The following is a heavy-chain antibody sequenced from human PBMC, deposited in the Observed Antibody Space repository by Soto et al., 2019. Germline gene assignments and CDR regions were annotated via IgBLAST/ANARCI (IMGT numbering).Heavy chain of an antibody. CDR1: GATFSSYA. CDR3: ARIGCSSTSCYGNYYYGMDV. J-gene: IGHJ6*04. D-gene: IGHD2-2*01. V-gene: IGHV1-69*06. Sequence: SMKVSCKASGATFSSYAISRVRQDPRQGPDWMGGIIPIFGTANYAQKFQGRVTITADKSTSTAYMEPSSLRSEDTAVYYCARIGCSSTSCYGNYYYGMDVWG. CDR2: IIPIFGTA.